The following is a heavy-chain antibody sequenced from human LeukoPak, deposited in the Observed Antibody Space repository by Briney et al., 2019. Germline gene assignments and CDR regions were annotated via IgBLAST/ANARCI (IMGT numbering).Heavy chain of an antibody. V-gene: IGHV3-21*01. D-gene: IGHD3-22*01. Sequence: GGSLRLSCAASGFTFSTYNMNWVRQAPGKGLEWVSSISGSTIYIYYADSMKGRFTISRDNAKNSLYLQMNSLRAEDTAVYYCARDLLGYNYHYMDLWGKGTTVTVAS. J-gene: IGHJ6*03. CDR2: ISGSTIYI. CDR1: GFTFSTYN. CDR3: ARDLLGYNYHYMDL.